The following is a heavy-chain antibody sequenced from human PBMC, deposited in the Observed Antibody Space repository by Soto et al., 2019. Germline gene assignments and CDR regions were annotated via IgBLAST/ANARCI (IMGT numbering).Heavy chain of an antibody. CDR2: INHSGST. J-gene: IGHJ6*02. Sequence: SETLSLTCAVYGGSFSGYYWSWIRQPPGKGLEWIGEINHSGSTNYNPSLKSRVTISVDTSKNQFSLKLSSVTAADTAVYYCARGPRVPAAIDYYYYGMDVWGQGTTVTV. CDR1: GGSFSGYY. D-gene: IGHD2-2*01. V-gene: IGHV4-34*01. CDR3: ARGPRVPAAIDYYYYGMDV.